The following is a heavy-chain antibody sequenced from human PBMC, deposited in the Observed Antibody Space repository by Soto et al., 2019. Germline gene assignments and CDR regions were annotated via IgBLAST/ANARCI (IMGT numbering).Heavy chain of an antibody. V-gene: IGHV3-64D*08. CDR1: GFTFSSYA. Sequence: PGGSLRLSCSASGFTFSSYAMHWVRQAPGKGLEYVSAISSNGDSTYYADSVKGRFTISRDNSKNTLYLQMSSLGAEDTAVYYCVKDYSSSWYNPHNWFAPWGQGTLVTVSS. J-gene: IGHJ5*02. D-gene: IGHD6-13*01. CDR3: VKDYSSSWYNPHNWFAP. CDR2: ISSNGDST.